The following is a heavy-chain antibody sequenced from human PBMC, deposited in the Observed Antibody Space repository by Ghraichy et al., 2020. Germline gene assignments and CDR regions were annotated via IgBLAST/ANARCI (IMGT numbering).Heavy chain of an antibody. V-gene: IGHV3-7*01. J-gene: IGHJ4*02. Sequence: GGSLRLSCAASIFTFSSYWMSWVRQAPGKGLEWLANITQDGSEKYYVDSVKGRFTISRDNAKNSLYLQMNSLRAEDTAMYYCARDLALVSRIPAAIIWGQGTLVTVSS. D-gene: IGHD2-2*02. CDR1: IFTFSSYW. CDR3: ARDLALVSRIPAAII. CDR2: ITQDGSEK.